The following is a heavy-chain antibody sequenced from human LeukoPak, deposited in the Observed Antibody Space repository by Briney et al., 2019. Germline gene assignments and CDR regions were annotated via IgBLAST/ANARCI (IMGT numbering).Heavy chain of an antibody. D-gene: IGHD3-10*01. Sequence: GASVKVSCQASAQSFTAYYIHWVRQAPGQGLEWMGIINPSGGSTSYAQKFQGRVTMTRDMSTSTVYMELSSLRSEDTAVYYCARAGSGQYHYYMDVWGKGTTVTVSS. CDR3: ARAGSGQYHYYMDV. J-gene: IGHJ6*03. CDR1: AQSFTAYY. CDR2: INPSGGST. V-gene: IGHV1-46*01.